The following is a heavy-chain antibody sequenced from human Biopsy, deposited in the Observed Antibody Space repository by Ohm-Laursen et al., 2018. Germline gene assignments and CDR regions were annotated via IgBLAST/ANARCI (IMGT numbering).Heavy chain of an antibody. D-gene: IGHD3-3*01. Sequence: SETLSLTCSVSGGSISSDYWSWIPQPPRKGLEWIGYISSSGSTNYNPSLRGRVTITVDTSKNQFSLKLTSVTAADTAVFFCARLYRLDDYWNDDPPDAFDVWGQGTMVTVSS. J-gene: IGHJ3*01. V-gene: IGHV4-59*01. CDR1: GGSISSDY. CDR3: ARLYRLDDYWNDDPPDAFDV. CDR2: ISSSGST.